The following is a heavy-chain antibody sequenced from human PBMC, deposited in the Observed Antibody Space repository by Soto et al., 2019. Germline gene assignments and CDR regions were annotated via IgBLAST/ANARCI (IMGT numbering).Heavy chain of an antibody. Sequence: GGSLRLSCAASGFTFSSYWMSWVRQAPGKGLEWVANIKQDGSEKYYVDSVKGRFTISRDNAKNALYLQMNSLRAEDTAVYYCARDRNYDDSSGYSVLYWGQGTLVTVSS. CDR3: ARDRNYDDSSGYSVLY. CDR2: IKQDGSEK. D-gene: IGHD3-22*01. CDR1: GFTFSSYW. J-gene: IGHJ4*02. V-gene: IGHV3-7*01.